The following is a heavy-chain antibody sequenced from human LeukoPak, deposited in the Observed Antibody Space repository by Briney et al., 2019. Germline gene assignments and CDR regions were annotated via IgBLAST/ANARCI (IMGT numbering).Heavy chain of an antibody. Sequence: GRSLRLSCAASGFTFSSYAMHWVRQAPGKGLQWVAVISYDGNNKYYADSVKGRFTISRDNSKNMLYLQMNSLRAEDTAVYYCARDLSGGDYYFDYWGQGTLVTASS. CDR3: ARDLSGGDYYFDY. J-gene: IGHJ4*02. CDR2: ISYDGNNK. CDR1: GFTFSSYA. V-gene: IGHV3-30*01. D-gene: IGHD2-21*02.